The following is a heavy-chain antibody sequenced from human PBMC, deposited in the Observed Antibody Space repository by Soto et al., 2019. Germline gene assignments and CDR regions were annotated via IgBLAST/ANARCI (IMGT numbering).Heavy chain of an antibody. CDR1: GGSISGNSYY. CDR2: LYYDGNT. D-gene: IGHD6-25*01. V-gene: IGHV4-39*02. CDR3: AREKDPSGDGYNFGC. J-gene: IGHJ4*02. Sequence: QVQLQESGPGLVKPSETLSLTCTVSGGSISGNSYYWAWIRQPPGKGLEWIGSLYYDGNTHYNPSLESRVPISVDTAKNPLSLRLSSVTAADTSVYYCAREKDPSGDGYNFGCWGQGSLVTVSS.